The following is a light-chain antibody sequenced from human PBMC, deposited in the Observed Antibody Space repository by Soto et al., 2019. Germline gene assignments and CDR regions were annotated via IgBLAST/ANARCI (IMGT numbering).Light chain of an antibody. Sequence: DIQMTQSPSTLSASVGDRVTSTCRASQSISGWLAWYQQKPGKAPKLLIYDASYLESGVPSRFSGSGSGTEFTLTISSLQPDDFATYYCQQYNSYSTFGQGTKVDIK. J-gene: IGKJ1*01. CDR3: QQYNSYST. V-gene: IGKV1-5*01. CDR2: DAS. CDR1: QSISGW.